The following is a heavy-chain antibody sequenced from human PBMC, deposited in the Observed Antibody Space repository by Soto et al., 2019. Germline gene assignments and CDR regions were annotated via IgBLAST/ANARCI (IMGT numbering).Heavy chain of an antibody. CDR1: GFTFSSYS. J-gene: IGHJ4*02. D-gene: IGHD6-13*01. Sequence: PGGSLRLSCAASGFTFSSYSISWVRQAPGKGLEWVSYISSSSSSRNTIYYADSVEGRFTISRDNAKNSLYLQMNSLRAEDTAVYYCARGSSWYDYWGQGTLVTVSS. CDR3: ARGSSWYDY. CDR2: ISSSSSSRNTI. V-gene: IGHV3-48*01.